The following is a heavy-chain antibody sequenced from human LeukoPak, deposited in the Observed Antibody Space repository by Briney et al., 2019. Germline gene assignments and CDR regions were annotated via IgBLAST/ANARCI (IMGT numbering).Heavy chain of an antibody. J-gene: IGHJ6*02. Sequence: SETLSLTCTVSGGSISTYYWSWIRQPPGKGLEWLGYIYYSGSTNYNPSLKSRVTISVDKSKNQFSLKLSSVTAADTAVYYCARNVLLWFGEFYGMDVWGQGTTVTVSS. V-gene: IGHV4-59*12. CDR2: IYYSGST. D-gene: IGHD3-10*01. CDR1: GGSISTYY. CDR3: ARNVLLWFGEFYGMDV.